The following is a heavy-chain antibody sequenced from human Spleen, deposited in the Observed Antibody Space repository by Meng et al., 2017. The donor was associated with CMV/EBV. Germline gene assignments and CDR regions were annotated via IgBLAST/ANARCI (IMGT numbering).Heavy chain of an antibody. Sequence: GESLKISCAASGFTFSSYWMSWVRQAPGKGLEWVANIKQDGSEKYYVDSVKGRFTISRDNAKNSLYLQMNSLRAEDTAVYYCARVFLYGPFDPWGQGTLVTVSS. V-gene: IGHV3-7*01. CDR2: IKQDGSEK. CDR1: GFTFSSYW. J-gene: IGHJ5*02. D-gene: IGHD3-10*02. CDR3: ARVFLYGPFDP.